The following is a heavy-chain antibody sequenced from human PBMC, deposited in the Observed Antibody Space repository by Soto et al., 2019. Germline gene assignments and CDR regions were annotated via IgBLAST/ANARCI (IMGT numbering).Heavy chain of an antibody. J-gene: IGHJ6*02. CDR1: GFTFSSYA. D-gene: IGHD5-18*01. V-gene: IGHV3-23*01. CDR2: ISGSGGST. Sequence: GGSLRLSCAASGFTFSSYAMSWVRQAPGKGLEWVSAISGSGGSTYYADSVKGRFTISRDNSKNTLYLQMNSLRAEDTAVYYCAKGLAIHYYYYGMDVWGQGTTVTVSS. CDR3: AKGLAIHYYYYGMDV.